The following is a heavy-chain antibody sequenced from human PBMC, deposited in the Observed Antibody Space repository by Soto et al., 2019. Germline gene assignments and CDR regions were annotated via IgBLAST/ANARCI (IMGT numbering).Heavy chain of an antibody. Sequence: QVQLVQSGAEVKKPGSSVKVSCKASGGTFSSLGINWVRLAPGQGLEWMGGIIPISETTHNAQTFQDGVTFVAERPTATASSELTRLTFVDTLASYCTSALLWPAAQSCGDNDYF. CDR3: TSALLWPAAQSCGDNDYF. CDR1: GGTFSSLG. CDR2: IIPISETT. V-gene: IGHV1-69*06. D-gene: IGHD1-1*01. J-gene: IGHJ1*01.